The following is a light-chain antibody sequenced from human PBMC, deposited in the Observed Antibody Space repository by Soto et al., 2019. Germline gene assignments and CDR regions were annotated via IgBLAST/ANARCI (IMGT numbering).Light chain of an antibody. CDR1: QSVSSSY. CDR2: GAS. Sequence: EIVLTQSPGTLSLSAGERATLSCRASQSVSSSYLAWYQQKPGQAPRLLIYGASSRATDIPDRFSGSGSGTDFTLTISRLEPEDFAVYYCQQYGSSPPWTFGQGTKVEIK. J-gene: IGKJ1*01. CDR3: QQYGSSPPWT. V-gene: IGKV3-20*01.